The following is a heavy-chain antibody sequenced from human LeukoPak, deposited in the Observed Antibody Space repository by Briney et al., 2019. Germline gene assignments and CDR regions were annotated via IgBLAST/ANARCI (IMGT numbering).Heavy chain of an antibody. CDR2: VYPGDSDT. Sequence: GESLKISCKGSGYSFTNYWIGWVRQVPGKGLEWMGIVYPGDSDTRDSPSFQGQVTMSADKSISTAYLQWSSLKASDTAMYYCARSFSYYDSSGYYYVYWGQRTLVTVSS. CDR3: ARSFSYYDSSGYYYVY. V-gene: IGHV5-51*01. CDR1: GYSFTNYW. J-gene: IGHJ4*02. D-gene: IGHD3-22*01.